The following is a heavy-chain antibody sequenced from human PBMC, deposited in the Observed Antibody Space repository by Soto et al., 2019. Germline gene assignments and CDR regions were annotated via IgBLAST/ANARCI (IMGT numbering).Heavy chain of an antibody. V-gene: IGHV4-34*01. CDR2: INHSAST. J-gene: IGHJ4*02. CDR3: ARGGYSYGYPSAY. D-gene: IGHD5-18*01. Sequence: QVQLQQWGAGLLKPSETLSLTCAVYGGSFSGYYWSWIRQPPGKGLEWIGEINHSASTNYNPSLKSRVTISVDTSKNQFSLKLSSVTAADTAVYYCARGGYSYGYPSAYWGQGTLVTVSS. CDR1: GGSFSGYY.